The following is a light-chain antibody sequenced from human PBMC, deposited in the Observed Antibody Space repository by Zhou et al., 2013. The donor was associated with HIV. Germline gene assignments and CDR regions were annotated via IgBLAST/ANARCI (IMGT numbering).Light chain of an antibody. J-gene: IGKJ2*01. CDR3: QQYGSSPRYT. Sequence: EVVLTQSPGTLSLSPGERATLSCRASQSVSRNYLAWYQQKPGQAPRLLIYGASSRATGIPDRFSGSGSGTDFILTISRLEPEDFAVYYCQQYGSSPRYTFGQGTKLEIK. V-gene: IGKV3-20*01. CDR1: QSVSRNY. CDR2: GAS.